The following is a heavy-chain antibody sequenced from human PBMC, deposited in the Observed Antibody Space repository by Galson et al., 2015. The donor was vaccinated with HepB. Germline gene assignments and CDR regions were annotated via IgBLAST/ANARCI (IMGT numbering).Heavy chain of an antibody. J-gene: IGHJ6*02. CDR1: GGTFSSYT. CDR3: ARDRKMGGAAGKRYYYYYGMDV. Sequence: SVKVSCKASGGTFSSYTISWVRQAPGQGLEWMGRIIPILGIANYAQKFQGRVTITADKSTSTAYMELSSLRSEDTAVYYCARDRKMGGAAGKRYYYYYGMDVWGQGTTVTVSS. CDR2: IIPILGIA. D-gene: IGHD6-13*01. V-gene: IGHV1-69*04.